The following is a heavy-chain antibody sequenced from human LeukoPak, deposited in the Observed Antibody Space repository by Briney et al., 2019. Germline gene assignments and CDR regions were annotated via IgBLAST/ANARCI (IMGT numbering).Heavy chain of an antibody. CDR1: GYTFTGYY. CDR2: INPNSGGT. D-gene: IGHD5-18*01. J-gene: IGHJ4*02. CDR3: ARDPRDGNEQPWQPMALGY. V-gene: IGHV1-2*06. Sequence: ASVKVSCKASGYTFTGYYMHWVRQAPGQGLEWMGRINPNSGGTNYAQKFQGRVTMTRDTSISTAYMELSSLRSEDTAVYYCARDPRDGNEQPWQPMALGYWGQGTLVTVSS.